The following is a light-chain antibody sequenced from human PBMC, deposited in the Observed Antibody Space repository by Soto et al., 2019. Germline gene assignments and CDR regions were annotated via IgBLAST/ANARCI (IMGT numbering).Light chain of an antibody. CDR2: KNN. CDR3: AAWDDSLRGRV. CDR1: SSNIGSNY. Sequence: QSVLSQPPSASGTPGQRVTISCSGSSSNIGSNYVYWYQQLPGTAPKLLIYKNNQWPSGVRDRFSGSKSGTSASLAISGLRSEDEADYYCAAWDDSLRGRVFGGGTQLTVL. V-gene: IGLV1-47*01. J-gene: IGLJ3*02.